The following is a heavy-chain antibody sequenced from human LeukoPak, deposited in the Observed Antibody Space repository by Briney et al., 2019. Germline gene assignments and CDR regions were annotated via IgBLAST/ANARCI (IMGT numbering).Heavy chain of an antibody. D-gene: IGHD6-6*01. V-gene: IGHV4-4*07. CDR3: ARDQSTGSSSSVDP. J-gene: IGHJ5*02. CDR2: IYTSGST. CDR1: GGSISSYY. Sequence: SETLSLTCTVSGGSISSYYWSWIRQPAGKGLEWIGRIYTSGSTYYNPSLKSRVTMSVDTSKNQFSLKLSSVTAADTAVYYCARDQSTGSSSSVDPWGQGTLVTVSS.